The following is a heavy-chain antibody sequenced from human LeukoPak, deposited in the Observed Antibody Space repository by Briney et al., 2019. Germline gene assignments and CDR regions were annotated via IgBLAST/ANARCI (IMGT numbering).Heavy chain of an antibody. Sequence: GGSLRLSCAASGFTVSSNYMSWVRQAPGKGLEWVSSISSSSSYIYYADSVKGRFTISRDNAKNSLYLQMNSLRAEDTAVYYCAGYCGGDCYGMDVWGQGTTVTVSS. CDR2: ISSSSSYI. V-gene: IGHV3-21*01. J-gene: IGHJ6*02. CDR1: GFTVSSNY. D-gene: IGHD2-21*01. CDR3: AGYCGGDCYGMDV.